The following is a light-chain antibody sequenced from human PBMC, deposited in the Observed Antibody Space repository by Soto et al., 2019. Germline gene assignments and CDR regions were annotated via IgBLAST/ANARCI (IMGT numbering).Light chain of an antibody. Sequence: EIVMTQSPATLSVSPGERATLSCRASQSVCSNLAWYQQKPGQAPRLLIYGASTRATGIPARFSGSWSGTEFTLTISSLQSEDFAVYYCQQYNNWPQWTFGQRTKVEIK. CDR3: QQYNNWPQWT. CDR1: QSVCSN. J-gene: IGKJ1*01. V-gene: IGKV3-15*01. CDR2: GAS.